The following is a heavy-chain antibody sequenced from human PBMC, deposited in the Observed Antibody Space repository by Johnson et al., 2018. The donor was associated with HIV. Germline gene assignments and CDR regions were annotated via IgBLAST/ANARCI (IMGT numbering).Heavy chain of an antibody. Sequence: QVLLVESGGGVVQPGRSLRLSCAASGFTFSSYGMHWVRQAPGKGLEWVAVISYDGSNKYYADSVKGRFTISRDNSKNTLYLQMNSLRAEDTAVYYCARDRGGIAEQSGAFDIWGQGTMVTVSS. CDR1: GFTFSSYG. V-gene: IGHV3-30*03. CDR2: ISYDGSNK. CDR3: ARDRGGIAEQSGAFDI. J-gene: IGHJ3*02. D-gene: IGHD6-13*01.